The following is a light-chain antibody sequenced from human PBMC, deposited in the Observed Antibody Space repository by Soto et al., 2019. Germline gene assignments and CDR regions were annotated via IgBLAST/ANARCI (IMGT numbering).Light chain of an antibody. J-gene: IGKJ2*01. CDR3: QQSYSAPYT. V-gene: IGKV1-39*01. Sequence: DIPMTQSPSSLSASVGDRVTITCRARQSISTYLNWYQQKPGKAPNLLIYAASSFQSGVPSRFSGRGSGTDFTLTISSLQPEDFATYYCQQSYSAPYTFGQGTKLEI. CDR1: QSISTY. CDR2: AAS.